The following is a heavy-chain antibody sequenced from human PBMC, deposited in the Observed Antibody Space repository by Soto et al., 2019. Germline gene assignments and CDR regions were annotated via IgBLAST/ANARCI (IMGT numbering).Heavy chain of an antibody. CDR3: ARVGEDDFWSGYYSTRYYYYYGMDV. Sequence: PSETLSLTCAVSGGSFSSSNWWSWVRQPPGKGLEWIGEIYHSGSTNYNPSLKSRVTISVDKSKNQFSLKLSSVTAADTAVYYCARVGEDDFWSGYYSTRYYYYYGMDVWGQGTTVTVSS. CDR2: IYHSGST. CDR1: GGSFSSSNW. D-gene: IGHD3-3*01. J-gene: IGHJ6*02. V-gene: IGHV4-4*02.